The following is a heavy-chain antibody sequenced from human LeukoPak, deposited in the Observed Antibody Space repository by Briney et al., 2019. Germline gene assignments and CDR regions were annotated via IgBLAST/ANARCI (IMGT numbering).Heavy chain of an antibody. V-gene: IGHV3-7*01. CDR2: KKQDGSEK. Sequence: GGSVRLSCAACGFSFSSYWMSWVRQAPGKGLEWVANKKQDGSEKYYVDSVKGRFTISRDNAKNSLYLQMNSLRAEDTAVYYCERGYGNCGYWGQGTLVTVPS. CDR1: GFSFSSYW. D-gene: IGHD4-11*01. CDR3: ERGYGNCGY. J-gene: IGHJ4*02.